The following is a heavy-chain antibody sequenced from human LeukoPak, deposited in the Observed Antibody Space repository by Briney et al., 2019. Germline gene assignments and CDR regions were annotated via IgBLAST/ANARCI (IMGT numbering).Heavy chain of an antibody. Sequence: PSETLSLTCTVSGASIRSYYWSWIRQPPGKGLEWIGYIYYSGSTNYNPSLKSRVTISVDTSKNQFSLRLSSVTAADTAVYYCARTVFRGVVDYWGQGTLVTVSS. CDR2: IYYSGST. CDR1: GASIRSYY. V-gene: IGHV4-59*01. J-gene: IGHJ4*02. D-gene: IGHD3-10*01. CDR3: ARTVFRGVVDY.